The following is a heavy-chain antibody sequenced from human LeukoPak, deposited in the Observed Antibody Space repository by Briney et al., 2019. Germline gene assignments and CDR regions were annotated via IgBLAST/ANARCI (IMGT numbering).Heavy chain of an antibody. J-gene: IGHJ6*03. CDR2: ISPSEST. CDR3: ARGRQDVTMIVVVMTAVSYYLDV. D-gene: IGHD3-22*01. CDR1: GGSISSYF. Sequence: PSETLSLTCNVSGGSISSYFWSWIRQSPGNGLEWIGDISPSESTNYNPSLKSRVTISLDTSKNHFSLRLSSVTAADTAVYYCARGRQDVTMIVVVMTAVSYYLDVWGKGTTVTVS. V-gene: IGHV4-4*09.